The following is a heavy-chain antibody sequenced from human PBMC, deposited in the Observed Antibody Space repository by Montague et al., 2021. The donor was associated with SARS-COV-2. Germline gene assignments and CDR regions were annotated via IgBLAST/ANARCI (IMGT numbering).Heavy chain of an antibody. CDR1: GFPFSNSP. D-gene: IGHD3-9*01. CDR3: AKVGDILTGYSLINLDA. CDR2: IHSAGRGT. Sequence: SLRLSCAASGFPFSNSPMSWVRQAPGKGLDWVSVIHSAGRGTYYADSVQGRFTISRDNLKNTAYLQMNSLRDVDTALYYCAKVGDILTGYSLINLDAWGQGTLVVVSS. J-gene: IGHJ5*02. V-gene: IGHV3-23*03.